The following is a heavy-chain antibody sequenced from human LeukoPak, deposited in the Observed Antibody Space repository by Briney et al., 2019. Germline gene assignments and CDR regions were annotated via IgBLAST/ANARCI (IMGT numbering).Heavy chain of an antibody. D-gene: IGHD4-11*01. V-gene: IGHV3-30*02. CDR3: AKDGDYPKNLSFDY. CDR1: GFTFSSYG. J-gene: IGHJ4*02. Sequence: GGSLRLSCAASGFTFSSYGMHWVRQAPGKGLEWVAFIRYDGSNKYYADSVKGRFTISRDNSKNTLYLQMNSLRAEETAVYYCAKDGDYPKNLSFDYWGQGTLVTVSS. CDR2: IRYDGSNK.